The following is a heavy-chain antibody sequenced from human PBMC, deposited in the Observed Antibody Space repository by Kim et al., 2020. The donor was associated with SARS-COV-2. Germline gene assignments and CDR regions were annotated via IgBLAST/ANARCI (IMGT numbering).Heavy chain of an antibody. CDR3: ARVVWFGESLYYYYGMDV. Sequence: SETLSLTCAVYGGSFSGYYWSWIRQPPGNGLEWIGEINHSGSTNYNPSLKSRVTISVDTSKNQFSLKLSSVTAADTAVYYCARVVWFGESLYYYYGMDVWGQGTTVTVSS. D-gene: IGHD3-10*01. CDR1: GGSFSGYY. V-gene: IGHV4-34*01. J-gene: IGHJ6*02. CDR2: INHSGST.